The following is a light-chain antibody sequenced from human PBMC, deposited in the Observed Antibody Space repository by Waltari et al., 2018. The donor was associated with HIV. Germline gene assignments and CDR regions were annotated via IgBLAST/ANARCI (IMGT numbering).Light chain of an antibody. CDR3: VLYMGSGRM. CDR1: SAPVPHSSH. CDR2: STD. V-gene: IGLV8-61*01. Sequence: QPMVTQEPSFSVSPGGTVTPTSGLTSAPVPHSSHHSWYQQTPGQPPRTLIYSTDTRPSGVPDRFSGSILGNKAALTITGAQADDESVYYCVLYMGSGRMFGGGTKLTVL. J-gene: IGLJ3*02.